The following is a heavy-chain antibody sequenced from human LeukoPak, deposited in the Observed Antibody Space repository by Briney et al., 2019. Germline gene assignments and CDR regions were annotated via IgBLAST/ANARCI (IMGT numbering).Heavy chain of an antibody. D-gene: IGHD6-19*01. V-gene: IGHV1-18*01. CDR2: ISAYNGNT. CDR1: GYTFTSYG. J-gene: IGHJ4*02. CDR3: ARDVSLGYSSGWYDY. Sequence: GASVKVSCKASGYTFTSYGISWVRQAPGQGLEWMGWISAYNGNTNYAQKLQGRVIMTTDTSTSTAYMELRSLRSDDTAVYYCARDVSLGYSSGWYDYWGQGTLVTVSS.